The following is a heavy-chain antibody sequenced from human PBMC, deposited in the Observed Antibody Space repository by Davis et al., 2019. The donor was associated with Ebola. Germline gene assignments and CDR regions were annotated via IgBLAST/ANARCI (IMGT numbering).Heavy chain of an antibody. CDR3: TPLDGYCSGGSCPNWFDP. CDR1: GFTFSNAW. CDR2: IKSKTDGGTT. D-gene: IGHD2-15*01. V-gene: IGHV3-15*01. J-gene: IGHJ5*02. Sequence: GESLKISCAASGFTFSNAWMSWVRQAPGKGLEWVGRIKSKTDGGTTDYAAPVKGRFTISRDDSKNTLYLQMNSLKTEDTAVYYCTPLDGYCSGGSCPNWFDPWGQGTLVTVSS.